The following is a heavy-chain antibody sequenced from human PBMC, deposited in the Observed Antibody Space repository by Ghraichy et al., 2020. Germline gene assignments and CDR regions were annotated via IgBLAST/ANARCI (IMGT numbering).Heavy chain of an antibody. CDR1: GFTFSSYS. D-gene: IGHD3-9*01. CDR3: ARGLRYFDSIYHLDY. Sequence: LSLTCAASGFTFSSYSMNWVRQAPGKGLEWVSSISSSSSYIYYADSVKGRFTISRDNAKNSLYLQMNSLRAEDTAVYYCARGLRYFDSIYHLDYWGQGTLVTVSS. J-gene: IGHJ4*02. CDR2: ISSSSSYI. V-gene: IGHV3-21*01.